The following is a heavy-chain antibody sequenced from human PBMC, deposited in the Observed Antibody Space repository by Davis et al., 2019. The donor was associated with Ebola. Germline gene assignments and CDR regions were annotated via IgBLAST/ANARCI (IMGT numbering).Heavy chain of an antibody. CDR1: GFTFSNYW. CDR3: SRASSGVAPLDS. CDR2: IQRDGSET. J-gene: IGHJ4*02. D-gene: IGHD6-13*01. Sequence: GESLKISCSVSGFTFSNYWMMWVRQAPGQGLEWVANIQRDGSETYYVDSVKGRFTISRDNVKNSLYLQMNSLGVDDTAVYYCSRASSGVAPLDSWGQGTLVTVSS. V-gene: IGHV3-7*03.